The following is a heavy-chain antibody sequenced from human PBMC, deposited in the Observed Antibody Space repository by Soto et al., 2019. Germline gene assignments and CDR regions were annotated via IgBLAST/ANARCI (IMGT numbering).Heavy chain of an antibody. V-gene: IGHV3-15*07. CDR1: GFTFENAW. J-gene: IGHJ4*01. Sequence: KPGGSLRLSCVASGFTFENAWMNWVRQAPGKGLEWVGRVRNKAAGGIKDYAAPVNGRFTVSRDDSEGTLYLQMNSLNTEDTAVYYCSAYVASVPGPSYDWGRGTLVPVSS. D-gene: IGHD3-16*01. CDR2: VRNKAAGGIK. CDR3: SAYVASVPGPSYD.